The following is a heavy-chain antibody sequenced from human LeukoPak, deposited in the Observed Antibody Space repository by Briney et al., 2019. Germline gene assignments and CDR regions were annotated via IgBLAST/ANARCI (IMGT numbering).Heavy chain of an antibody. CDR2: ISYDGSNK. V-gene: IGHV3-30-3*01. CDR3: ARETSDGDFDY. CDR1: GFTFSSYA. Sequence: GGSLRLSCAASGFTFSSYAMHWVRQAPGKGLEWVAVISYDGSNKYYADSVKGRFTISRDNSKNTLYLQMNSLRAEDTAVYYCARETSDGDFDYWGQGTLVTVSS. J-gene: IGHJ4*02.